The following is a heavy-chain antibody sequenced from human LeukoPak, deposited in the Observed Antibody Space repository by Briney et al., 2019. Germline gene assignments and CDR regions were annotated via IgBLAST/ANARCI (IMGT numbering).Heavy chain of an antibody. J-gene: IGHJ4*02. D-gene: IGHD6-19*01. CDR1: GDSSSSYY. Sequence: SETLSLTCTVSGDSSSSYYWSWIRQPPGKGLEWIGYVSGSTKYNPSLKSRVTISLDTSNSQFSLKLNSVTAADTVVYFCARGSRYMSGWPYFDYWGQGTLVTVSS. V-gene: IGHV4-59*01. CDR2: VSGST. CDR3: ARGSRYMSGWPYFDY.